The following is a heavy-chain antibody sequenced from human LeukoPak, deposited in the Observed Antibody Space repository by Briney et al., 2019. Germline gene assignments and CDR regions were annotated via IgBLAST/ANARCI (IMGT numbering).Heavy chain of an antibody. CDR3: ARLSAGPVDTAMVSDAFDI. J-gene: IGHJ3*02. D-gene: IGHD5-18*01. Sequence: SETLSLTCTVSGGSISSSSYYWGWIRQPPGTGLEWIGSIYYSGSTYYNPSLKSRVTISVDTSKNQFSLKLSSVTAADTAVYYCARLSAGPVDTAMVSDAFDIWGQGTMVTVSS. CDR1: GGSISSSSYY. CDR2: IYYSGST. V-gene: IGHV4-39*01.